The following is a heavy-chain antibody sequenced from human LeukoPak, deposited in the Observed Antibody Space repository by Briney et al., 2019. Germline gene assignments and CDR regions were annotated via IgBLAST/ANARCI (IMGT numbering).Heavy chain of an antibody. J-gene: IGHJ4*02. CDR3: GRGGGRGCNSGKADF. D-gene: IGHD5-18*01. Sequence: PGGSQRLSCVLSRFSFSMYWMTCVRQAPGKGLEWVASIKADGTEKYYADSVKGRFTIPRDNTKNSVFLLMNSLSVGDTAIYYCGRGGGRGCNSGKADFWGQGTLGAVSS. CDR2: IKADGTEK. CDR1: RFSFSMYW. V-gene: IGHV3-7*03.